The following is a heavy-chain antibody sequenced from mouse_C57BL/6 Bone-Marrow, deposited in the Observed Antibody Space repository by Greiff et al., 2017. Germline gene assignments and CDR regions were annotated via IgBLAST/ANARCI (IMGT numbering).Heavy chain of an antibody. CDR1: GFSLTSYG. CDR2: IWRGGST. V-gene: IGHV2-5*01. Sequence: QVQLKESGPGLVQPSQSLSITCTVSGFSLTSYGVHWVRQSPGKGLEWLGVIWRGGSTDYTAAFMSRLSITQDNSKSQVFFKINSLQADYTSIYYCAKKHYSNLYAMDYWGQGTSVTVSS. J-gene: IGHJ4*01. D-gene: IGHD2-5*01. CDR3: AKKHYSNLYAMDY.